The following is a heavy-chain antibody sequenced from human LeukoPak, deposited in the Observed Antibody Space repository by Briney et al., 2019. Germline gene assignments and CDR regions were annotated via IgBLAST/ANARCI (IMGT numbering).Heavy chain of an antibody. Sequence: ASVKVSCKASGGTFSSYAISWVRQAPGQGLEWMGGIIPIFGTANYAQKFQGRVTITTDESTSTAYMELSSLRSEDMAVYYCARSVVVPAAIPNWFDPWGQGTLVTVSS. CDR1: GGTFSSYA. D-gene: IGHD2-2*02. CDR3: ARSVVVPAAIPNWFDP. CDR2: IIPIFGTA. V-gene: IGHV1-69*05. J-gene: IGHJ5*02.